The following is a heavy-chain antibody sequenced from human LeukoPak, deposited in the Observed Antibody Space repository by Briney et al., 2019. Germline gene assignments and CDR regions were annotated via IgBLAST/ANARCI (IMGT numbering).Heavy chain of an antibody. CDR2: IYYSGST. J-gene: IGHJ2*01. Sequence: SQTLSLTCTVSGGSLSSGGYHWSWIRQHPGKGLEWIGYIYYSGSTYYNPSLKSRLTISVDTSKNQFSLKLNSVTAADTAVYYCARRSMVRFWYFDLWGRGTLVTASS. CDR1: GGSLSSGGYH. D-gene: IGHD4/OR15-4a*01. CDR3: ARRSMVRFWYFDL. V-gene: IGHV4-31*03.